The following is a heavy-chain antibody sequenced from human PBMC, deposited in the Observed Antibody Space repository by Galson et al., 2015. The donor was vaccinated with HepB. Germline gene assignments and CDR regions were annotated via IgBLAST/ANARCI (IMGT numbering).Heavy chain of an antibody. J-gene: IGHJ4*02. V-gene: IGHV3-48*01. CDR2: ISSSGDAV. D-gene: IGHD3-16*01. CDR3: ARDLGVHAGNY. CDR1: GFTFSSFS. Sequence: SLRLSCAPSGFTFSSFSMHWVRQAPGKGLEWLSYISSSGDAVYYADYVRGRFTISRDNAKNSLFLQMNSLRVGDTAVYYCARDLGVHAGNYWGQGTLVSVSS.